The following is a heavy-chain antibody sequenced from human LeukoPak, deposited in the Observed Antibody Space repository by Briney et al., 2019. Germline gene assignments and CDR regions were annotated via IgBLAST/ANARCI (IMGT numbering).Heavy chain of an antibody. CDR3: ARVEEATTFNP. V-gene: IGHV3-21*01. CDR1: GFTFTTYS. D-gene: IGHD1-1*01. Sequence: GGSLRLSCEASGFTFTTYSMTWVRQAPGKGLEWVSSISRSSSYIYYADPVKGRFTISRDNAKNSLFLQMNSLRAEDTAVYYCARVEEATTFNPWGQGTLVTVSS. CDR2: ISRSSSYI. J-gene: IGHJ5*02.